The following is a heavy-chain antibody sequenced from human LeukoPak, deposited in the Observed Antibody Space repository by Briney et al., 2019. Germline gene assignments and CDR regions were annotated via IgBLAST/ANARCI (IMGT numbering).Heavy chain of an antibody. D-gene: IGHD6-6*01. CDR1: GGTFSSYA. V-gene: IGHV1-69*05. J-gene: IGHJ5*02. CDR2: IIPIFGTA. CDR3: ARGMIAALSNWFDP. Sequence: SVKVSCKASGGTFSSYATSWVRQAPGQGLEWMGGIIPIFGTANYAQKFQGRVTITTDESTSTAYMELSSLRSEDTAVYYCARGMIAALSNWFDPWGQGTLVTVSS.